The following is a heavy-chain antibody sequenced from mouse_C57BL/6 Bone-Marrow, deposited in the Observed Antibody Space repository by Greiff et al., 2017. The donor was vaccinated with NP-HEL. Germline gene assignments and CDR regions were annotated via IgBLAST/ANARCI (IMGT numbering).Heavy chain of an antibody. D-gene: IGHD2-4*01. CDR3: AREGGLRRRTYAMDD. CDR2: INYDGSST. J-gene: IGHJ4*01. V-gene: IGHV5-16*01. CDR1: GFTFSDYY. Sequence: EVKVVESEGGLVQPGSSMKLSCTASGFTFSDYYMAWVRQVPEKGLEWVANINYDGSSTYYLDSLKSRFIISRDNAKNILYLQMSSLKSEDTATYYCAREGGLRRRTYAMDDWGQGTSVTVSS.